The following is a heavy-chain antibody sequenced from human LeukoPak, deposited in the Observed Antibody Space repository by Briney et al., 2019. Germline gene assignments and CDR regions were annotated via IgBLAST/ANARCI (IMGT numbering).Heavy chain of an antibody. Sequence: SETLSLTCGVSGYXISSGYYXXXXXXXXXXXXXXXGXIYHSGSTYYNPXXXXRXXXSVDTXXXQFSLRLNSVTAADTAVYYCARTKYHLSIGCLEYWGQGTLATVSS. V-gene: IGHV4-38-2*01. J-gene: IGHJ4*02. CDR3: ARTKYHLSIGCLEY. CDR2: IYHSGST. D-gene: IGHD2/OR15-2a*01. CDR1: GYXISSGYY.